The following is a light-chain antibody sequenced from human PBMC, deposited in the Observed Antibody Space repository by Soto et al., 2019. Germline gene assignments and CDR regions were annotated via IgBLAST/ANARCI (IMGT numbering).Light chain of an antibody. J-gene: IGKJ4*01. Sequence: EIVMTHSPATLSVSPVERATLSCRASQSVSSNLAWYQQKPGQAPRLLIYGASTRATGIPARFSGSGSGTEFTLTISSLQSEDFAVYYCQQYNNWRTFGGGTKVDIK. V-gene: IGKV3-15*01. CDR3: QQYNNWRT. CDR2: GAS. CDR1: QSVSSN.